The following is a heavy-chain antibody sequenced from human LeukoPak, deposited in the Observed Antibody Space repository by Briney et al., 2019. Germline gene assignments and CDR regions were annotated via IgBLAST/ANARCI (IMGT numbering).Heavy chain of an antibody. Sequence: SETLSLTCAVYGGSFSGYYWSWIRQPPGKGLEWIGEINHSGSTNYNPSLKSRVTISVDTSKNQFSLKLSSVTAADTAVYYCARDGYDILTGYYKSPYFDYWGQGTLVTVSS. J-gene: IGHJ4*02. CDR1: GGSFSGYY. CDR3: ARDGYDILTGYYKSPYFDY. V-gene: IGHV4-34*01. CDR2: INHSGST. D-gene: IGHD3-9*01.